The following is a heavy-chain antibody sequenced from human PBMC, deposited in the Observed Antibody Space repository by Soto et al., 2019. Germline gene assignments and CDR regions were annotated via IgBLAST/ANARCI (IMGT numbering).Heavy chain of an antibody. J-gene: IGHJ3*02. Sequence: AGGALRVPCSASGFTFSSYGIHWGRQAPGKGQEYVLAISSNGGSTYYADSVKGRFTISRDNSKSTLYLQMSSLRAEDTAVYYCARGPGAYYYDSSGYHLGDAFDIWGQGTMVTVSS. D-gene: IGHD3-22*01. CDR2: ISSNGGST. CDR1: GFTFSSYG. CDR3: ARGPGAYYYDSSGYHLGDAFDI. V-gene: IGHV3-64D*08.